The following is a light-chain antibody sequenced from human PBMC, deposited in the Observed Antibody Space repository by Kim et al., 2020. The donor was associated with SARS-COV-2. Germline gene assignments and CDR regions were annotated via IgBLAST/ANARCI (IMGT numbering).Light chain of an antibody. CDR3: QQYYSLPYT. CDR2: WAS. Sequence: RATITCKSSQSVLSSSNNKNELAWYQQKSGQPPKLLIYWASTRESGVPDRFSGSGSGTDYTLTISSLQAEDVAVYYCQQYYSLPYTFGQGTKLEI. CDR1: QSVLSSSNNKNE. J-gene: IGKJ2*01. V-gene: IGKV4-1*01.